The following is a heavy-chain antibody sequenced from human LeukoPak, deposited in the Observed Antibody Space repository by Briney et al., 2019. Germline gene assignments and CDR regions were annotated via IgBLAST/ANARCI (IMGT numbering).Heavy chain of an antibody. CDR3: ARSIVGALYYFDY. J-gene: IGHJ4*02. CDR2: IYPGDCDT. Sequence: GESLKISCKGSAYSFNNYWIAWVRQMPGKGLEWMGIIYPGDCDTRYSPSFQGQVTISADKSISTAYLQWSSLKASDTAMYYCARSIVGALYYFDYWGQGTLVTVSS. V-gene: IGHV5-51*01. D-gene: IGHD1-26*01. CDR1: AYSFNNYW.